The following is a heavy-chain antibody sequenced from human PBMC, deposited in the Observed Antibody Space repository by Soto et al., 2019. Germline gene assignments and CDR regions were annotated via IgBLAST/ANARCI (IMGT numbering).Heavy chain of an antibody. CDR3: AEVPMIVVVSTSLYFDY. CDR1: GFTFSSYA. J-gene: IGHJ4*02. CDR2: ISGSGGST. V-gene: IGHV3-23*01. Sequence: PGGSLRLSCAASGFTFSSYAMSWVRQAPGKGLEWVSAISGSGGSTYYADSVKGRFTISRDNSKNTLYLQMNSLRAEDTAVYYCAEVPMIVVVSTSLYFDYWGQGTLVTVSS. D-gene: IGHD3-22*01.